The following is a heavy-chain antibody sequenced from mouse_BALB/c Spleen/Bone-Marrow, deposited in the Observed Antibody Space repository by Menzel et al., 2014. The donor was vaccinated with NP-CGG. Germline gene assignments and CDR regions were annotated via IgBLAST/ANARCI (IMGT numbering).Heavy chain of an antibody. Sequence: QVQLKESGAELVRPGSSVKISCKASGYAFSAYWMNWVKQRPGQGLEWIGQIYPGDGDTNYNGKFKGKATLTADKSPSTAYMQLSSLTSEDSAVYFCTRSTATFDYWGQGTTLTVSS. CDR3: TRSTATFDY. CDR2: IYPGDGDT. V-gene: IGHV1-80*01. J-gene: IGHJ2*01. D-gene: IGHD1-2*01. CDR1: GYAFSAYW.